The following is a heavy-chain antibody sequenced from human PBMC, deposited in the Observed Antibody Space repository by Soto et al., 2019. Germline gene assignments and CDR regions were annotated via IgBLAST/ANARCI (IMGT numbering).Heavy chain of an antibody. Sequence: VQMLESGGCLVQPGGSLRLSCEVSGFTFTAYAMNWVRQAPGKGLEWVAGITSSGSGTFYADSVKGRFTISRDNFRNTLYLELSTVREDDTAVYFCAKDLRNIGARPWFKCFDDWGQGTLVTVSS. CDR2: ITSSGSGT. CDR3: AKDLRNIGARPWFKCFDD. CDR1: GFTFTAYA. D-gene: IGHD6-6*01. V-gene: IGHV3-23*01. J-gene: IGHJ4*02.